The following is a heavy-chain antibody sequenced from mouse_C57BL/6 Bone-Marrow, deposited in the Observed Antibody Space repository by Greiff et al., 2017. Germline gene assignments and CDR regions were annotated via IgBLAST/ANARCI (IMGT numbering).Heavy chain of an antibody. CDR1: GYTFTDYE. V-gene: IGHV1-15*01. Sequence: VQLQQSGAELVRPGASVTLSCKASGYTFTDYEMHWVKQTPVHGLEWIGALDPETGGTAYNQKFKGKAILTADKSSSTAYMELRSLTSEDSAVYYCTRSDYSNLWAMDYWGQGTSVTVSS. CDR2: LDPETGGT. D-gene: IGHD2-5*01. CDR3: TRSDYSNLWAMDY. J-gene: IGHJ4*01.